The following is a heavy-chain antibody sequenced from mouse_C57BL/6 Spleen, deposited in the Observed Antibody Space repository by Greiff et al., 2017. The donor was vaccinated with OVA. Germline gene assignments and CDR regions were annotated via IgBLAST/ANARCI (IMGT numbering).Heavy chain of an antibody. CDR2: INPSSGYT. D-gene: IGHD2-1*01. J-gene: IGHJ2*01. CDR3: ASPYGNYLWFDY. Sequence: VKLMESGAELARPGASVKMSCKASGYTFTSYTMHWVKQRPGQGLEWIGYINPSSGYTKYNQKFKDKATLTADKSSSTAYMQLSSLTSEDSAVYYCASPYGNYLWFDYWGQGTTLTVSS. CDR1: GYTFTSYT. V-gene: IGHV1-4*01.